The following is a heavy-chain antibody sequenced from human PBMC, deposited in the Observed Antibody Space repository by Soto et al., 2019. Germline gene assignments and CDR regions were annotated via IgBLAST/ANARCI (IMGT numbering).Heavy chain of an antibody. CDR2: IIPILGIA. J-gene: IGHJ5*02. CDR3: ARSDTIFGVVIMNNWFDP. V-gene: IGHV1-69*02. CDR1: GGTFSSYT. Sequence: QVPLVQSGAEVKKPGSSVKVSCKASGGTFSSYTISWVRQAPGQGLEWMGRIIPILGIANYAQKFQGRVTITADKSTSPAYMELSSLRSEDTAVYYCARSDTIFGVVIMNNWFDPWGQGTLVTVSS. D-gene: IGHD3-3*01.